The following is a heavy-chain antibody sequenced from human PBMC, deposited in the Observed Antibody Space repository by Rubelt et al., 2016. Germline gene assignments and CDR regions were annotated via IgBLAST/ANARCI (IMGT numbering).Heavy chain of an antibody. CDR2: IYYSGST. D-gene: IGHD6-13*01. CDR1: GDSISSSSYY. CDR3: ARGNGSPPLDY. V-gene: IGHV4-39*01. Sequence: QLQLQESGPGLVKPSETLSLTCIVSGDSISSSSYYWGWIRQPPGKGLEWIGSIYYSGSTYYNPSLKGRVTISVDTSKNQFSLKLSSVTAADTAVYYCARGNGSPPLDYWGQGTLVTVSS. J-gene: IGHJ4*02.